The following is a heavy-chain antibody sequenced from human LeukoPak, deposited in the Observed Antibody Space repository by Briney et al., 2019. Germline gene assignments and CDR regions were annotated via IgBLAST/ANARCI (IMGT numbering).Heavy chain of an antibody. CDR2: ISYEGSNK. Sequence: AGGSLRLSCAASGFTFSSYAMHWVRQAPGKGLEWVAVISYEGSNKYYADSVKGRFTISRDNSKNTLYLQMNSLRAEATAVYYCAKTRAIAVGGEFDYWGQGTLVTVSS. D-gene: IGHD6-19*01. CDR1: GFTFSSYA. CDR3: AKTRAIAVGGEFDY. V-gene: IGHV3-30-3*01. J-gene: IGHJ4*02.